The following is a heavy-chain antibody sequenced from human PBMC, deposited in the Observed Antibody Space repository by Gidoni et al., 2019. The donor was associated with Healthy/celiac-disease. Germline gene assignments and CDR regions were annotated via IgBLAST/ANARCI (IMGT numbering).Heavy chain of an antibody. V-gene: IGHV3-15*07. CDR3: TTEQEMATHDGGNYFDY. CDR1: GFTFSHAW. J-gene: IGHJ4*02. D-gene: IGHD5-12*01. Sequence: AASGFTFSHAWMNWVRQAPGKGLEWVGRIKSKTDGGTTDYAAPVKGRFTISRDDSKNTLYLQMNSLKTEDTAVYYCTTEQEMATHDGGNYFDYWGQGTLVTVSS. CDR2: IKSKTDGGTT.